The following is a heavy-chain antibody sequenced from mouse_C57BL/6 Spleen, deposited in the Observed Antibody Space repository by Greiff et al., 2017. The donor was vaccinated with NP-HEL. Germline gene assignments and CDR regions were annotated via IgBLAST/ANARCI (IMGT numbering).Heavy chain of an antibody. CDR2: ISSGSSTI. D-gene: IGHD2-3*01. V-gene: IGHV5-17*01. CDR3: ARALDGYYVVAY. CDR1: GFTFSDYG. Sequence: EVMLVESGGGLVKPGGSLKLSCAASGFTFSDYGMHWVRQAPEKGLEWVAYISSGSSTIYYADTVKGRFTISRDNAKNTLFLQMTRLRSEDTAMYYCARALDGYYVVAYWGQGTLVTVSA. J-gene: IGHJ3*01.